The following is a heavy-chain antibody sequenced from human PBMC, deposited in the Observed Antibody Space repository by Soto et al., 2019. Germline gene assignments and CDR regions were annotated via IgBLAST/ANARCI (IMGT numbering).Heavy chain of an antibody. CDR2: ISGRGGST. Sequence: PGGSLRLSCAASGFTFSSYAMSWVRQAPGKGLEWVSGISGRGGSTYYAGSVKGRFTISRDNSKKALYLQMKSLRAEDTAIYYCARPNLYCSSTSCYDYWGQGTLVTVSS. J-gene: IGHJ4*02. CDR1: GFTFSSYA. D-gene: IGHD2-2*01. V-gene: IGHV3-23*01. CDR3: ARPNLYCSSTSCYDY.